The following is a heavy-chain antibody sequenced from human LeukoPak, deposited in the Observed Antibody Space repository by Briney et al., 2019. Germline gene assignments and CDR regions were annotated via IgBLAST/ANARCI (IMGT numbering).Heavy chain of an antibody. CDR3: ARDFMYSITCAGC. V-gene: IGHV3-73*01. Sequence: GGSLRLSCAASGFTFSGSALHWVRQASGKGLEWVGRIRSTANGYATAYAASVKGRFTISRDNAKNTLYLQMNSLRVEDTAVYYCARDFMYSITCAGCWGQGTLVTVSS. CDR2: IRSTANGYAT. CDR1: GFTFSGSA. D-gene: IGHD6-13*01. J-gene: IGHJ4*02.